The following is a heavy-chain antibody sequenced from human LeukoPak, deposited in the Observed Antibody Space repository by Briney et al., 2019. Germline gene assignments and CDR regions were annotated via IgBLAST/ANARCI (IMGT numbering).Heavy chain of an antibody. CDR1: GFTFSSYS. J-gene: IGHJ3*01. CDR3: ARDRPITGTTDAFDV. Sequence: PGGSLRLSCAAPGFTFSSYSMNWVRQAPGKGLEWVSSISSSSSYIYYADSVKGRFTISRDDAKNSLYLQMNSLRAEDTAVYYCARDRPITGTTDAFDVWGPGTMVTVSS. D-gene: IGHD1-20*01. CDR2: ISSSSSYI. V-gene: IGHV3-21*01.